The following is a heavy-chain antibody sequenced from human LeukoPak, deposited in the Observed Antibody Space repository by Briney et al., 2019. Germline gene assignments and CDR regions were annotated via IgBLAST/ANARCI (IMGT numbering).Heavy chain of an antibody. D-gene: IGHD1-26*01. CDR3: ARDRLTSGSYFFDY. Sequence: SGGSLRLFCAASAFTFSDYSMNWVRQAPGKGVEWISYICGRSSTIYYADSVRGRFPISRDNAKNSMYLQMNSLRAEDTAVYYCARDRLTSGSYFFDYWGQGTLVTVSS. CDR1: AFTFSDYS. J-gene: IGHJ4*02. CDR2: ICGRSSTI. V-gene: IGHV3-48*01.